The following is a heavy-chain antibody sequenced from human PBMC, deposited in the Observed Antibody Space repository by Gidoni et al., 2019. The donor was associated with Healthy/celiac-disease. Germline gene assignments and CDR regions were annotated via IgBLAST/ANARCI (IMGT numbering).Heavy chain of an antibody. V-gene: IGHV2-70*15. CDR3: ARISVTAAAGVDY. CDR2: IDWDDDK. CDR1: GFSLSTSGMC. D-gene: IGHD6-13*01. Sequence: QVTLRESGPALVKPTQTLTLTCPFPGFSLSTSGMCVSWIRQPPGKALEWLARIDWDDDKYYSTSLKTRLTISKDTSKNQVVLTMTNMDPVDTATYYCARISVTAAAGVDYWGQGTLVTVSS. J-gene: IGHJ4*02.